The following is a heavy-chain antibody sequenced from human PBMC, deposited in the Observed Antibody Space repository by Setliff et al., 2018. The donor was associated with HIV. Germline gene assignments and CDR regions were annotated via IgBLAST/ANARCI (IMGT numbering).Heavy chain of an antibody. CDR2: IDDRGSRT. CDR1: GFTFPSYV. Sequence: GGSMRLSCAASGFTFPSYVMSWVRQAPGKGLEWVSAIDDRGSRTYYADSVKGRFTISRDDAKNTLYLQMNSLRAEDTAVYYCARDGSYISRGYWGQGTLVTVSS. CDR3: ARDGSYISRGY. D-gene: IGHD5-18*01. J-gene: IGHJ4*02. V-gene: IGHV3-23*01.